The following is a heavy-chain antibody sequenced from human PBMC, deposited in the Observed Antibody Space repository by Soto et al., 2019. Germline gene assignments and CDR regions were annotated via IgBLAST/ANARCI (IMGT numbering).Heavy chain of an antibody. CDR2: ISYDGSNK. V-gene: IGHV3-30*18. D-gene: IGHD3-22*01. Sequence: QVQLVESGGGVVQPGRSLRLSCAASGFTFSSYGMHWVRQSPGKGLEWVAVISYDGSNKYYADSVKGRFTISRDNSKNTRYLQMNSLRAEDTAVYYCAKVLVTMIENYGVDVWGQGTTVTVSS. CDR1: GFTFSSYG. J-gene: IGHJ6*02. CDR3: AKVLVTMIENYGVDV.